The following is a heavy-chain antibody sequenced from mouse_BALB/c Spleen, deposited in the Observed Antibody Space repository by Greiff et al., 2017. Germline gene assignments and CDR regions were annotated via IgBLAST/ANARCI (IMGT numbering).Heavy chain of an antibody. V-gene: IGHV5-6-5*01. CDR3: ARDYGSSYFDY. Sequence: EVQVVESGGGLVKPGGSLKLSCAASGFTFSSYAMSWVRQTPEKRLEWVASISSGGSTYYPASVKGRFTISRDNARNILYLQMSSLRSEDTAMYYCARDYGSSYFDYWGQGTTLTVSS. J-gene: IGHJ2*01. CDR2: ISSGGST. D-gene: IGHD1-1*01. CDR1: GFTFSSYA.